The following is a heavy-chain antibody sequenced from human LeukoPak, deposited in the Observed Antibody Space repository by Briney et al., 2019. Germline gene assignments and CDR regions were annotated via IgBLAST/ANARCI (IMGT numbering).Heavy chain of an antibody. J-gene: IGHJ4*02. CDR1: GGSISSGDYY. D-gene: IGHD5-18*01. CDR2: IYYSGST. CDR3: ARVRELWLGHDY. V-gene: IGHV4-30-4*01. Sequence: SQTLSLTCTVSGGSISSGDYYWSWIRQPPGKGLEWIGYIYYSGSTYYNPSLKSRVTISVDTSKNQFSLKLSSVTAADTAVYYYARVRELWLGHDYWGQGTLVTVSS.